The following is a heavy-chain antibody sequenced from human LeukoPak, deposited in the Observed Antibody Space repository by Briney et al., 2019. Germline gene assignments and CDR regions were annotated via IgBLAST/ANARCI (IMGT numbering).Heavy chain of an antibody. CDR3: ARDRGLMFYDSSGYYNLDY. CDR2: ISAYNGNT. D-gene: IGHD3-22*01. V-gene: IGHV1-18*01. Sequence: ASVKVSCKASGYTFTSYGISWVRQAPGQGLEWMGRISAYNGNTNYAQKLQGRVTMTTDTSTSTAYMELRSLRSDDTAVYYCARDRGLMFYDSSGYYNLDYWGQGTLVTVSS. CDR1: GYTFTSYG. J-gene: IGHJ4*02.